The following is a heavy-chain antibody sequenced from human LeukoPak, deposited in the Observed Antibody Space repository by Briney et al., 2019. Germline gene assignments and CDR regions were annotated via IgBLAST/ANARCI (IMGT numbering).Heavy chain of an antibody. CDR1: GYSISSGYY. V-gene: IGHV4-38-2*02. D-gene: IGHD2-2*01. Sequence: PSETLSLTCSVSGYSISSGYYWGWIRQPPGKGLEWIGCIFHSGSTYYNPSLKSRVTISVDTSKYQFSLKLTSVTAADTAVYYCARDRKYCTSTTCHSSMDVWGKGTTVTVSS. J-gene: IGHJ6*03. CDR3: ARDRKYCTSTTCHSSMDV. CDR2: IFHSGST.